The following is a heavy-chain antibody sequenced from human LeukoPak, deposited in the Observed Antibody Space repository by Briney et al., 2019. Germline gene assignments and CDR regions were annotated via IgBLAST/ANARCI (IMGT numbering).Heavy chain of an antibody. V-gene: IGHV4-38-2*02. CDR3: AGNYYGSGSYYSEDRY. J-gene: IGHJ4*02. Sequence: PSETLSLTCIVSGYSISSGYYCGWIRQPPGKGLEWIGSIYHSGSTYYNPSLKSRVTISIDTSKNQFSLKLSSVTAADTAVYYCAGNYYGSGSYYSEDRYWGQGTLVTVSS. CDR2: IYHSGST. CDR1: GYSISSGYY. D-gene: IGHD3-10*01.